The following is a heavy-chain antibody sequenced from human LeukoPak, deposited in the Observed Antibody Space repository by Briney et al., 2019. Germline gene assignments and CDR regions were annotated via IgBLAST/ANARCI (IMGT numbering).Heavy chain of an antibody. CDR3: AKRGSVSTGFVY. CDR2: ISGSGGTT. J-gene: IGHJ4*02. V-gene: IGHV3-23*01. D-gene: IGHD6-13*01. CDR1: GFTFSSFA. Sequence: TGGSLRLSCAASGFTFSSFAMSWVRQAPGKGLAWVSAISGSGGTTFYADSVKGRFTISRDNSKNTLSLQMNSLRAEDTAVYYCAKRGSVSTGFVYWRQGALVTASS.